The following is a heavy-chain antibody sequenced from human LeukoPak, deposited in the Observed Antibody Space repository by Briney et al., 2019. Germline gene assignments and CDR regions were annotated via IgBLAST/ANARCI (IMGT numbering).Heavy chain of an antibody. D-gene: IGHD2-2*01. J-gene: IGHJ5*02. CDR3: AKGEDIVVVPAAMLKWLDP. CDR1: GFTFSSYG. V-gene: IGHV3-30*02. Sequence: GGSLRLSCAASGFTFSSYGMHWVRQAPGKGLEWVAFIRYDGSNKYYADSVKGRFTISRDNSKNTLYLQMNSLRAEDTAVYYCAKGEDIVVVPAAMLKWLDPWGQGTLVTVSS. CDR2: IRYDGSNK.